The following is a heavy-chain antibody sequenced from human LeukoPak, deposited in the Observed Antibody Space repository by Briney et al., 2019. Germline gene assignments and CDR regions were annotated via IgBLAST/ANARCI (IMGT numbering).Heavy chain of an antibody. CDR1: GGSISSSNW. Sequence: SETLSLTCAVSGGSISSSNWWSWVRQPPGKGLEWIGEIYHSGSTNYNPSLKSRVTISVDKSKNQFSLKLSSVTAADTAVYYCASSLRYSSGQNDAFDIWGQGTMVTVSS. CDR2: IYHSGST. D-gene: IGHD6-19*01. J-gene: IGHJ3*02. CDR3: ASSLRYSSGQNDAFDI. V-gene: IGHV4-4*02.